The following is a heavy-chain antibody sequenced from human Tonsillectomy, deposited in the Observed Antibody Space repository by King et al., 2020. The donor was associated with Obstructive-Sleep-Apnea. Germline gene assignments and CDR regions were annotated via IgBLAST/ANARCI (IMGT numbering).Heavy chain of an antibody. CDR2: IKQDGSEK. D-gene: IGHD6-19*01. J-gene: IGHJ3*02. V-gene: IGHV3-7*01. CDR1: GFTFSTYW. CDR3: ARDGSLPGYSSGWFEDDAFDI. Sequence: VQLVESGGGLVQPGGSLRLSCAASGFTFSTYWMSWVRQAPGKGLEWVANIKQDGSEKYYVDSVKGRFTISRDNAKNSLYLQMNTLRAEDTAVYFCARDGSLPGYSSGWFEDDAFDIWGQGTMVTVSS.